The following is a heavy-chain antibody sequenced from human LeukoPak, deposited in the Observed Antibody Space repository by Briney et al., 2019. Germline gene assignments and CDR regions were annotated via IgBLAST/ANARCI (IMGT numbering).Heavy chain of an antibody. Sequence: ASVKVSCKASGYTFTGYYMHWVRQAPGQGLEWMGWINPNSGGTNYAQKFQGRVTMTRDTSISTAYMELSRLRSDDTAVYYCAMTDLHIVVVPAAKHSGFDYWGQGTLVTVSS. CDR1: GYTFTGYY. CDR2: INPNSGGT. J-gene: IGHJ4*02. V-gene: IGHV1-2*02. CDR3: AMTDLHIVVVPAAKHSGFDY. D-gene: IGHD2-2*01.